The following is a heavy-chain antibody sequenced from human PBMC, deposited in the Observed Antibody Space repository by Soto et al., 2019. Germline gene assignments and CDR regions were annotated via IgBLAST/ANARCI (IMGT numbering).Heavy chain of an antibody. CDR2: ISGYNGNT. CDR1: GYTFTNYG. V-gene: IGHV1-18*01. Sequence: QVQLVQSGAEVKKPGASVKVSCKASGYTFTNYGFSWVRQAPGQGLEWMGWISGYNGNTNYAERLQGRVTMTKDTATSTAYLELKSLRYDDTAVYYCAREGQLGYWGQGTPVTVSS. CDR3: AREGQLGY. D-gene: IGHD6-6*01. J-gene: IGHJ4*02.